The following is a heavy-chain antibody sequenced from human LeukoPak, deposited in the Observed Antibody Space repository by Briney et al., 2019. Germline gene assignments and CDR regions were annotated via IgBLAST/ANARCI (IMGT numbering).Heavy chain of an antibody. CDR1: GFTFGSYA. CDR2: IYSGGST. V-gene: IGHV3-53*01. J-gene: IGHJ6*02. Sequence: GGSLRLSCAASGFTFGSYAMSWVRQAPGKGLEWVSVIYSGGSTYYADSVKGRFTISRDNSKNTLYLQMNSLRAEDTAVYYCARDGSSSWVSYYYGMDVWGQGTTVTVSS. D-gene: IGHD6-13*01. CDR3: ARDGSSSWVSYYYGMDV.